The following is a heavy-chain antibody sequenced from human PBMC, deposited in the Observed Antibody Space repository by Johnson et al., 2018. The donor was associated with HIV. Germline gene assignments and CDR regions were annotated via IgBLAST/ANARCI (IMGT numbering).Heavy chain of an antibody. CDR2: IYSGGST. D-gene: IGHD3-16*01. CDR1: GFTFNDYY. V-gene: IGHV3-66*01. Sequence: VQLVESGGGLVKPGGSLRLSCTASGFTFNDYYMSWFRQPPGKGLEWVPVIYSGGSTYYADSVKGRFTLSRDNSKNTLYLQMGSLRAEDMAVYYCARDLGGHAFDIWGQGTMVTVSS. CDR3: ARDLGGHAFDI. J-gene: IGHJ3*02.